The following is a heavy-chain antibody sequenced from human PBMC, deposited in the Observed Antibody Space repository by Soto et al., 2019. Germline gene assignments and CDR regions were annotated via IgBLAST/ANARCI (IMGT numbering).Heavy chain of an antibody. CDR3: AREDESSGYAGTFRN. CDR1: GFSLSNHV. D-gene: IGHD3-22*01. Sequence: QVPLVESGGGVVQPGRSLRLSCAASGFSLSNHVMHWVRQAPGKGLEWVAVISHDESIKMYVDSVKGRFSVSRDTSMXTLFLQMNTLRPEDAAVYYCAREDESSGYAGTFRNWGQGTLVTVSP. J-gene: IGHJ1*01. V-gene: IGHV3-30*03. CDR2: ISHDESIK.